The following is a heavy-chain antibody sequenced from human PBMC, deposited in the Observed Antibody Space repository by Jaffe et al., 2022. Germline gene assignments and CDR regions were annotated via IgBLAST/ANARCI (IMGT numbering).Heavy chain of an antibody. Sequence: QVQLVESGGGVVQPGGSLRLSCAASGFTFSSYGMHWVRQAPGKGLEWVAFIRYDGSNKYYADSVKGRFTISRDNSKNTLYLQMNSLRAEDTAVYYCAKDLFIAAADNFDYWGQGTLVTVSS. CDR3: AKDLFIAAADNFDY. V-gene: IGHV3-30*02. CDR2: IRYDGSNK. CDR1: GFTFSSYG. D-gene: IGHD6-13*01. J-gene: IGHJ4*02.